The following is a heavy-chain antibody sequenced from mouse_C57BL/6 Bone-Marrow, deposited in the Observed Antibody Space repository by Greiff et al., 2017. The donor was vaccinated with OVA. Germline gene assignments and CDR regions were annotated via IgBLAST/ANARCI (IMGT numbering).Heavy chain of an antibody. J-gene: IGHJ2*01. CDR3: GGRITTVVADFDY. Sequence: VQLQQSGAEPASPGASVTLSCKASGYTFTDYIMNWVKQRPGQGLEWIGRIYPVSGETNYNQKFMGKATFSVDRSSSTVYMVLNSLTSEDTAVYYCGGRITTVVADFDYCGQGTTLTVSS. V-gene: IGHV1-11*01. CDR1: GYTFTDYI. CDR2: IYPVSGET. D-gene: IGHD1-1*01.